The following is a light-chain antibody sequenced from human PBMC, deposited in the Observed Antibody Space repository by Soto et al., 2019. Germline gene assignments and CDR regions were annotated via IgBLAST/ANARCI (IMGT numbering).Light chain of an antibody. CDR1: SSDVGAYDS. Sequence: QSALTQPASVSGSLGQSITISCTGTSSDVGAYDSVSWYQQYPGKAPKVMIYDVSDRPSGVSYRFSGSKSGNTASLTISGLQAEDEADYYCSSYTSGTSPYVFGTGAKVTVL. CDR3: SSYTSGTSPYV. V-gene: IGLV2-14*03. J-gene: IGLJ1*01. CDR2: DVS.